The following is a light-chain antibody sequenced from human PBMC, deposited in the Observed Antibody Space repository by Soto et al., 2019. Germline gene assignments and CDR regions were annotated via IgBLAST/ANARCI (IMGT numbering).Light chain of an antibody. Sequence: QSVLTQPASVSGSPGQSITISCTGTSSDVGGYDYVSWYQLHPGRAPKLMVFEVSNRPSGASYRFSGSKSGNTASLTISGLQAEDEADYFCSSYSISTAYLFGTGTKATVL. CDR3: SSYSISTAYL. J-gene: IGLJ1*01. CDR1: SSDVGGYDY. CDR2: EVS. V-gene: IGLV2-14*01.